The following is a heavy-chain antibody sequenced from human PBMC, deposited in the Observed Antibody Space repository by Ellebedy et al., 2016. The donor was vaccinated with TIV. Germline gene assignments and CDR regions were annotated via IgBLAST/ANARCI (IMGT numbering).Heavy chain of an antibody. J-gene: IGHJ4*02. D-gene: IGHD6-6*01. Sequence: GESLKISCAASGFTFSSYWMMWVRQAPGKGLEWVASIKQDGSEKYYVDSVKGRFTISRDNAKNSLYLQMNSLRGEDTAVYYCVRGYSSSSDYLDYWGQGTLVTVSS. CDR2: IKQDGSEK. V-gene: IGHV3-7*03. CDR1: GFTFSSYW. CDR3: VRGYSSSSDYLDY.